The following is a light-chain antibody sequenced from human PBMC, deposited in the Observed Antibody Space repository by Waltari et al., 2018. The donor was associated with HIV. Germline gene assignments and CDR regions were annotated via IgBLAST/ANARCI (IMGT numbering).Light chain of an antibody. Sequence: ALTQPASVSASPGQSITISCAGPGSDVGKYDLVSWYQQYPRLAPKPWISEVSDRPSGIPIRFSGSKSGNTASLTISGLQAEDEADYYCCSYAGSSVVFGSGTKVTVL. J-gene: IGLJ1*01. CDR1: GSDVGKYDL. CDR2: EVS. CDR3: CSYAGSSVV. V-gene: IGLV2-23*02.